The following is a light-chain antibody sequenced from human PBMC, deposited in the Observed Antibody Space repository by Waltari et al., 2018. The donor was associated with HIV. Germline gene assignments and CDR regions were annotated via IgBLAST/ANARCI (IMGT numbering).Light chain of an antibody. V-gene: IGKV1-39*01. CDR1: QSINIY. CDR3: QQSYSGLT. J-gene: IGKJ3*01. CDR2: AAS. Sequence: DIQMTQSPSSLSASLGDRVTITCPECQSINIYLNCYRPKPGKSPSLLIYAASSLQSGVPSRFSGTCSGTDFTLTINGLQGEDFASYYCQQSYSGLTFGPGPKVDV.